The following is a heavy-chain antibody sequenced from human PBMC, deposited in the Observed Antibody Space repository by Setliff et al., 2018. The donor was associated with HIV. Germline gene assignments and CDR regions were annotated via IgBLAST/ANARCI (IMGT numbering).Heavy chain of an antibody. V-gene: IGHV4-4*07. CDR3: ARTTYSGSYFNDS. CDR1: GGSINSYY. CDR2: IYSSGST. J-gene: IGHJ5*01. D-gene: IGHD1-26*01. Sequence: SETLSLTCTVSGGSINSYYWSWIRQPAGKGLEWIGRIYSSGSTYYNPSLKSRVTVSVDPSRNQFSLKLSSVTAADTAVYYCARTTYSGSYFNDSWGQGTLVTVSS.